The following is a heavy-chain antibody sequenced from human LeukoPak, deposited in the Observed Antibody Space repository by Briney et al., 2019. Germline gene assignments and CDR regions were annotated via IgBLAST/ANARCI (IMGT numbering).Heavy chain of an antibody. D-gene: IGHD2-21*02. J-gene: IGHJ4*02. CDR2: FDPEDGET. CDR1: GYTLTELS. Sequence: ASVKVSCKVSGYTLTELSMHWVRQAPGKGLEWMGGFDPEDGETIYAQKFQGRVTITAVESMSTAYMELSSLRSEDTAVYYCARGWLAETTVVTPYNYWGQGTLVTVSS. V-gene: IGHV1-24*01. CDR3: ARGWLAETTVVTPYNY.